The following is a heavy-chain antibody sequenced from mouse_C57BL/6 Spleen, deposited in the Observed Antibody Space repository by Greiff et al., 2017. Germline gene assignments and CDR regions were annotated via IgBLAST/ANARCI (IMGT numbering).Heavy chain of an antibody. CDR3: ARCGLGEAWFAY. Sequence: VKLQESGAELARPGASVKLSCKASGYTFTSYGISWVKQRTGQGLEWIGEIYPRSGNTYYNEKFKGKATLTADKSSSTAYMELRSLTSEDSAVDICARCGLGEAWFAYWGQGTLVTVSA. V-gene: IGHV1-81*01. CDR2: IYPRSGNT. CDR1: GYTFTSYG. J-gene: IGHJ3*01. D-gene: IGHD3-3*01.